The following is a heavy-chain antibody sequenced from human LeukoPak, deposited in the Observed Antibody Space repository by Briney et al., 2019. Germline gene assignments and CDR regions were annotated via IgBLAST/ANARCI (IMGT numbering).Heavy chain of an antibody. CDR3: AREDLKYCSSTSCLYNWSTP. V-gene: IGHV1-8*01. J-gene: IGHJ5*02. D-gene: IGHD2-2*01. CDR1: GYTFTSYD. CDR2: MNPNSGNT. Sequence: ASVKVSCKASGYTFTSYDINWVRQATGQGLEWMGWMNPNSGNTGYAQKFQGRVTMTRNTSISTAYMELSSLRSDDTAVYYCAREDLKYCSSTSCLYNWSTPGAREPWSPSPQ.